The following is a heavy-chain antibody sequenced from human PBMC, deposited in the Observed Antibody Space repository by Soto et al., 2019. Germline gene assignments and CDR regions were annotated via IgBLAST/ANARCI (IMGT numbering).Heavy chain of an antibody. CDR1: GGTLSSYA. D-gene: IGHD3-3*01. CDR3: ASGVVITLHYYYYGMDV. Sequence: GASVKVSCKASGGTLSSYAISWVRQAPGQGLEWMGGIIPIFGTANYEQKFQGRVTITADESTSTAYMELSSLRSEDTAVYYCASGVVITLHYYYYGMDVWGQGTTVTVSS. CDR2: IIPIFGTA. J-gene: IGHJ6*01. V-gene: IGHV1-69*13.